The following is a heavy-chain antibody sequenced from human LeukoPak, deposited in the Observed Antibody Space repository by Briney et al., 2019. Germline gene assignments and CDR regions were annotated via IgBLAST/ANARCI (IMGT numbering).Heavy chain of an antibody. CDR2: INPNSGGT. D-gene: IGHD4-17*01. V-gene: IGHV1-2*02. CDR1: GGTFSSYA. Sequence: ASVKVSCKASGGTFSSYAISWVRQAPGQGLEWMGCINPNSGGTNYAQKFQGRVTMTRDTSISTAYMELSRLRSDDTAVYYCASGGDYWHFDYWGQGSLITVSS. J-gene: IGHJ4*02. CDR3: ASGGDYWHFDY.